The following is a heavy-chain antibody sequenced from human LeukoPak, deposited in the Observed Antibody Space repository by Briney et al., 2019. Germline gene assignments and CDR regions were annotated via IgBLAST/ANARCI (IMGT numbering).Heavy chain of an antibody. J-gene: IGHJ6*03. CDR2: ITSSGREI. Sequence: GGSLRLSCVASGFSFSTYNMNWVRQAPGKALEWVSSITSSGREIYYVDPVKGRFTISRDNAEKSLYLQMDSLRAEDTAVYYCARDPYNGAYGNYYYYYMDAWGKGTTVTVSS. CDR1: GFSFSTYN. D-gene: IGHD5-12*01. CDR3: ARDPYNGAYGNYYYYYMDA. V-gene: IGHV3-21*01.